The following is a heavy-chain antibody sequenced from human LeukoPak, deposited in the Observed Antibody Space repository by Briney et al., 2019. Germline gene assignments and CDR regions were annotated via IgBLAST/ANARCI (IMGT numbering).Heavy chain of an antibody. CDR2: IYHSGST. CDR1: GGSISSSSYY. J-gene: IGHJ5*02. D-gene: IGHD6-19*01. V-gene: IGHV4-39*07. Sequence: SETLSLTCTVSGGSISSSSYYWGWIRQPPGKGLEWIGSIYHSGSTYYNPSLKSRVTISVDTSKNQFSLKLSSVTAADTAVYYCARDVQWLAPWGQGTLVTVSS. CDR3: ARDVQWLAP.